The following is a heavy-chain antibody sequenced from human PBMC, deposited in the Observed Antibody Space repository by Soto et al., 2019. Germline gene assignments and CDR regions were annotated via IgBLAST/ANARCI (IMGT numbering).Heavy chain of an antibody. CDR1: GFSFNEAW. CDR3: TAGSVEGI. J-gene: IGHJ4*01. V-gene: IGHV3-15*07. CDR2: IKTRAGGGAN. Sequence: EVQLVESAGGLVTPGGSLRLSGVGYGFSFNEAWLNWVRQAPGQGREWVGRIKTRAGGGANNYAAPVHGGSTTSRDDSKITLYPPMNSLRTDGTAIYYCTAGSVEGIWGQGTPVIVSS.